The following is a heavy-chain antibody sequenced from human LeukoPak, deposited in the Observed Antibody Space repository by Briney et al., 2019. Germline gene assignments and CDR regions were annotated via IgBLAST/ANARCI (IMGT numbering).Heavy chain of an antibody. J-gene: IGHJ4*02. CDR1: GGTFSSYA. D-gene: IGHD1-7*01. CDR3: ARGRWVVWNYGDY. V-gene: IGHV1-69*05. Sequence: SVKVSCKASGGTFSSYAISWVRQAPGQGLEWMGRIIPIFGTANYAQKFQGRVTITTDESTSTAYMELSSLRSDDTAVYYCARGRWVVWNYGDYWGQGTLVTVSS. CDR2: IIPIFGTA.